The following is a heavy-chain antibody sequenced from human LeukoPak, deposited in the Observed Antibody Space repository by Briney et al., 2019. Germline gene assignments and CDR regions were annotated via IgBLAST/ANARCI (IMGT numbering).Heavy chain of an antibody. V-gene: IGHV4-59*01. D-gene: IGHD6-6*01. Sequence: RSETLSLTCTVSGGSISSYYWSWIRQPPGNGLDWIGYIYYSGSTNYNPSLKSRVTISVDTSKNQFSLKLSSVTAADTAVYYCASSEYSSSSPDYWGQGTLVTVSS. CDR1: GGSISSYY. J-gene: IGHJ4*02. CDR2: IYYSGST. CDR3: ASSEYSSSSPDY.